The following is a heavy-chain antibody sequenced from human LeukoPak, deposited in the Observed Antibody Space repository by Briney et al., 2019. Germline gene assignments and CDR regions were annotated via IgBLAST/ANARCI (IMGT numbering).Heavy chain of an antibody. J-gene: IGHJ4*02. CDR1: GYTFTDYY. Sequence: GASVKVSCKASGYTFTDYYMHWVQQAPGKGLEWMGRVDPEDGETIYAGKFQGRVTITADTSTDTAYMELSSLRSEDTAVYYCATEYSSSSVDYWGQGTLVTVSS. D-gene: IGHD6-6*01. CDR3: ATEYSSSSVDY. V-gene: IGHV1-69-2*01. CDR2: VDPEDGET.